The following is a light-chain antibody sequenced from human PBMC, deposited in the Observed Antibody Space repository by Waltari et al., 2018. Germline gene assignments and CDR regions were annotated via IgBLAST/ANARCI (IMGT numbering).Light chain of an antibody. CDR1: AFGSYDY. CDR2: GAF. J-gene: IGLJ2*01. CDR3: CSFLASNTADVT. V-gene: IGLV2-23*01. Sequence: QSALTQPASVSGSPGQSATISCTRAFGSYDYVSWYHHPPGRAPKLLLYGAFKRPSGVPSRFASSTSGNTASGTISGLQAEDEADYYCCSFLASNTADVTFGGGTKLTVL.